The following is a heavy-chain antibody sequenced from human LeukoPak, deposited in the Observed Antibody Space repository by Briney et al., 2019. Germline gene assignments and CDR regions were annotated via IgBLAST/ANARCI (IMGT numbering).Heavy chain of an antibody. Sequence: PSETLSLTCAVSGGSISSGGYSWSWIRQPPGKGLEWIGYIYHSGGTYYNPSLKSRVTISVDRSKNQFSLKLSSVTAADTAVYCCARENRPHGMDVWGQGTTVTVSS. CDR2: IYHSGGT. V-gene: IGHV4-30-2*01. CDR1: GGSISSGGYS. J-gene: IGHJ6*02. CDR3: ARENRPHGMDV.